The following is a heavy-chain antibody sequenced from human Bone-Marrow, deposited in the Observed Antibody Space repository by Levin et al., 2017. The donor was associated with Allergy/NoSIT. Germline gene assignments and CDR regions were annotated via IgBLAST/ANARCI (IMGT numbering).Heavy chain of an antibody. CDR1: GYTFTSYG. J-gene: IGHJ4*02. CDR2: ISAYNGNT. CDR3: AGDSFGSSHHHSHPHFDY. D-gene: IGHD6-13*01. V-gene: IGHV1-18*01. Sequence: ASVKVSCKASGYTFTSYGISWVRQAPGQGLEWMGWISAYNGNTNYAQKLQGRVTMTTDTSTSTAYMELRSLRSDDTAVYYCAGDSFGSSHHHSHPHFDYWGQGTLVTVSS.